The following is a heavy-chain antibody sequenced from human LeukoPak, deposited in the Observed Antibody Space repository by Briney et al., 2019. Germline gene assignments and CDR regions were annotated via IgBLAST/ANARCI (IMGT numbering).Heavy chain of an antibody. D-gene: IGHD7-27*01. Sequence: PGGSLRLSCAASGFTFSDYYMSWIRQAPGKGLEWASYISSSGSTIYYADSVKGRFTISRDNAKNSLYLQMNSLRAEDTAVYYCARDLALGNYGMDVWGQGTTVTVSS. CDR2: ISSSGSTI. V-gene: IGHV3-11*01. CDR1: GFTFSDYY. CDR3: ARDLALGNYGMDV. J-gene: IGHJ6*02.